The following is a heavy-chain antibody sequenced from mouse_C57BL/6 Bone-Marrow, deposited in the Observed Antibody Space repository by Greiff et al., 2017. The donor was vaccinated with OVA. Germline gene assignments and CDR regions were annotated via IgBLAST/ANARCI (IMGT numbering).Heavy chain of an antibody. Sequence: EVKLVESGGGLVKPGGSLKLSCAASGFTFSDYGMHWVRQAPEKGLEWVAYISSGSSTIYYADTVKGRFTISRDNAKNTLFLQMTSLRSEDTAMYYCARREYYGSSFHWYFDVWGTGTTVTVSS. V-gene: IGHV5-17*01. CDR3: ARREYYGSSFHWYFDV. CDR1: GFTFSDYG. CDR2: ISSGSSTI. J-gene: IGHJ1*03. D-gene: IGHD1-1*01.